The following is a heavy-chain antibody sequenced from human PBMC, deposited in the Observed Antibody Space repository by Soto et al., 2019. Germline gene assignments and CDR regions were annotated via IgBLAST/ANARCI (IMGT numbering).Heavy chain of an antibody. CDR3: WRNDGDDSTSF. Sequence: GASVKVSCKASGYTFTSYGLNWVRRAPGQGLEWMGRIASHDGSTVSAQSFQGRLTLTRDTFTNTAYLELGALTSDDTGLYFCWRNDGDDSTSFWGQGTLVTVSS. CDR2: IASHDGST. J-gene: IGHJ4*02. D-gene: IGHD3-22*01. V-gene: IGHV1-18*04. CDR1: GYTFTSYG.